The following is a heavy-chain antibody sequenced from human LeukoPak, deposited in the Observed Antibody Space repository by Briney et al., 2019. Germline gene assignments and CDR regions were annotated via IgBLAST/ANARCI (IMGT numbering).Heavy chain of an antibody. V-gene: IGHV3-21*01. CDR3: ARERGYCSGGSCYPYYFDY. CDR2: ISSSSSYI. D-gene: IGHD2-15*01. J-gene: IGHJ4*02. CDR1: GFTFSSYS. Sequence: GGSLRLSCAASGFTFSSYSMNWVRQAPGKGLEWVSSISSSSSYIYYADSVKGRFTISRDNAKNSLYLQMNSLRAEDTAVYYCARERGYCSGGSCYPYYFDYWGQGTLVTVSS.